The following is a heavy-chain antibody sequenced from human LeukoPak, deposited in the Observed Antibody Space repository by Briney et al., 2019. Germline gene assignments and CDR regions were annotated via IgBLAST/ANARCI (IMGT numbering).Heavy chain of an antibody. CDR1: GYSIGRDYY. CDR3: ARAGGYPTTDEGFDP. V-gene: IGHV4-38-2*02. Sequence: SETLSLTCKVSGYSIGRDYYWAWLRQPPGEGLEWIGSIFHTGRTVYNPSYESRLTISMDTSKNEFFLRLNSVTAADTAVYFCARAGGYPTTDEGFDPWGLGTLVTVSS. D-gene: IGHD5-12*01. CDR2: IFHTGRT. J-gene: IGHJ5*02.